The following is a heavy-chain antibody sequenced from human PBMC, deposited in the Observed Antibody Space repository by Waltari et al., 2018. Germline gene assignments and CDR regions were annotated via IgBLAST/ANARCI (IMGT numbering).Heavy chain of an antibody. CDR3: ARDGGFDF. V-gene: IGHV1-2*02. CDR1: GYIFIDHY. D-gene: IGHD2-15*01. CDR2: RNPNSGGT. Sequence: QVQLVQSGTEVKKPGASVRVSCKASGYIFIDHYMHWVRQAPGQGLEWMGWRNPNSGGTNYAQKFQGRVTMTRDTSTSTAYMELSRITSDDTAIYYCARDGGFDFWGQGSLVTVSS. J-gene: IGHJ4*02.